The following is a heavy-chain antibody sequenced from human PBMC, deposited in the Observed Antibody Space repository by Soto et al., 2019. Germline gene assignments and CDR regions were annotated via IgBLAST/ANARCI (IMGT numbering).Heavy chain of an antibody. CDR3: ARDDIVFRGPSVSFMAARPRKGYFDL. D-gene: IGHD6-6*01. J-gene: IGHJ2*01. CDR2: ISSSSSTI. CDR1: GFTFSSYS. Sequence: PGGSLRLSCAASGFTFSSYSMNWVRQAPGKGLEWVSYISSSSSTIYYADSVKGRFTISRDNAKNSLYLQMNSLRDDDTAVYYCARDDIVFRGPSVSFMAARPRKGYFDLWGRVLLVTASS. V-gene: IGHV3-48*02.